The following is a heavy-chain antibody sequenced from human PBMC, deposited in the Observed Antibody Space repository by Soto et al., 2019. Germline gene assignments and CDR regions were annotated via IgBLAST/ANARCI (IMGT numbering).Heavy chain of an antibody. D-gene: IGHD1-26*01. V-gene: IGHV3-43D*04. CDR1: GFTFDDYA. CDR2: ISWDGGST. Sequence: GGSLRLSCAASGFTFDDYAVHWVRQAPGKGLEWVSLISWDGGSTYYADSVKGRFTISGDNSKNSLYLQMNSLRAEDTALYYCAKDMVVGATSGMDVWGQGTTVTVSS. J-gene: IGHJ6*02. CDR3: AKDMVVGATSGMDV.